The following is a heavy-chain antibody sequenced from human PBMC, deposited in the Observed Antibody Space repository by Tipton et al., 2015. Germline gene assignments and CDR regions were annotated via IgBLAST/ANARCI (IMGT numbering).Heavy chain of an antibody. CDR1: GGPISSSRYY. D-gene: IGHD3-10*01. CDR2: IHYRGST. CDR3: ARLRGLWVGDN. Sequence: TLSLTCIVSGGPISSSRYYWGWIRQPPGKGLEWIGSIHYRGSTYYNPSLKSRVTISVDMSKNQFSQKLSSVTAADTAVYYCARLRGLWVGDNWGQGTLVTVSS. V-gene: IGHV4-39*01. J-gene: IGHJ4*02.